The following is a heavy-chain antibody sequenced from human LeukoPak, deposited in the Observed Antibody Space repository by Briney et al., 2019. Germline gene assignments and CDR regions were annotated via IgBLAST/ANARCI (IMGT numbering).Heavy chain of an antibody. CDR2: INPNSGGT. CDR3: ARAGVVVVAATYFDY. V-gene: IGHV1-2*02. CDR1: GYTFTGYY. J-gene: IGHJ4*02. Sequence: ASVKVSCKASGYTFTGYYMHWVRQAPGQGLEWMEWINPNSGGTNYAQKFQGRVTMTRDTSISTAYMELSRLRSGDTAVYYCARAGVVVVAATYFDYWGQGTLVTVSS. D-gene: IGHD2-15*01.